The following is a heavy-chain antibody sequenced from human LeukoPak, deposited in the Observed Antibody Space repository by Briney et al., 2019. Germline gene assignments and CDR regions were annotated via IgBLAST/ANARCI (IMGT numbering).Heavy chain of an antibody. V-gene: IGHV3-21*01. D-gene: IGHD6-6*01. Sequence: GGSPRLSCAASGFTFSSYSMNWVRQAPGKGLEWVSSISSSSSYIYYADSVKGRFTISRDNAKNSLYLQMNSLRAEDTAVYYCARRSIHALGFDYWGQGTLVTVSS. J-gene: IGHJ4*02. CDR3: ARRSIHALGFDY. CDR2: ISSSSSYI. CDR1: GFTFSSYS.